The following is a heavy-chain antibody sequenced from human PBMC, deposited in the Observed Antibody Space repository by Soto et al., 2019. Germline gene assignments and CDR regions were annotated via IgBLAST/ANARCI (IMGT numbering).Heavy chain of an antibody. D-gene: IGHD3-10*01. J-gene: IGHJ5*02. CDR2: ISYNGNT. CDR3: AREEAVRIERWFDP. V-gene: IGHV4-31*03. CDR1: GGSGSSHGYY. Sequence: PSETLSLAGTVSGGSGSSHGYYWNWILQHPGRGLEWIGFISYNGNTHYNPSLKNRVTISVDTSENQFSLTLSSVTAADTAVYYCAREEAVRIERWFDPWGQGTLVTVSS.